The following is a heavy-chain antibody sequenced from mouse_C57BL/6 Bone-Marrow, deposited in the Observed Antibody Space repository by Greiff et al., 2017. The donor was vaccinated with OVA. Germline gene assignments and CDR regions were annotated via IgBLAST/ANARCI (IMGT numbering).Heavy chain of an antibody. D-gene: IGHD1-1*01. CDR3: ASITTVVARAFDY. J-gene: IGHJ2*01. CDR1: GYTFTSYW. V-gene: IGHV1-64*01. Sequence: VQLQQPGAELVKPGASVKLSCKASGYTFTSYWMHWVKQRPGQGLEWIGMIHPNSGSTNYNEKFKSKATLTVDKSSSTAYLQLSSLTSEDSAVYYCASITTVVARAFDYWGQGTTLTVSS. CDR2: IHPNSGST.